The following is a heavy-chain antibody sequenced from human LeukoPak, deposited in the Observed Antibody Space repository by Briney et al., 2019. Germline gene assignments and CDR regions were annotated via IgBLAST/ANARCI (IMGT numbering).Heavy chain of an antibody. J-gene: IGHJ4*02. CDR2: ISGSGGST. Sequence: GGSLRLSCAASGCTFSSYAMSWVRQAPGKGLEWVSAISGSGGSTYYADSVKGRFTISRDNSKNTLYLQMNSLRAEDTAVYYCAKDSRYSGSQEVDYWGQGTLVTVSS. V-gene: IGHV3-23*01. CDR1: GCTFSSYA. D-gene: IGHD1-26*01. CDR3: AKDSRYSGSQEVDY.